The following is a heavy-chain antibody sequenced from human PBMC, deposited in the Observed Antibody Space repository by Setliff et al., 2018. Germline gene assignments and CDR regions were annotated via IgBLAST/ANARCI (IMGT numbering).Heavy chain of an antibody. D-gene: IGHD3-10*01. CDR3: ARDRTFYGSGTYTRWFDY. V-gene: IGHV3-7*03. CDR1: GFTLRSYW. Sequence: GGSLRLSCAASGFTLRSYWMSWVRQAPGKGLERVANIKEDGSETYYGGSVKGRFTISRDNAKNSLYLQMNSLRVEDTAVYYCARDRTFYGSGTYTRWFDYWGQGTLVTVSS. J-gene: IGHJ4*02. CDR2: IKEDGSET.